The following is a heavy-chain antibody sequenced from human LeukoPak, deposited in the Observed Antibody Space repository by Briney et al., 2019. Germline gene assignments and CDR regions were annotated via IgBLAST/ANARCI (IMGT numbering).Heavy chain of an antibody. Sequence: SETLSLTCTVSGGSISSSSYYWGWIRQPPGKGLEWIGSIYYSGSTYYNPSLKSRVTISVDTSKNQVSLKLSSVTAADTAVYYCARKVVATAYFDYWGQGTLVTVSS. CDR3: ARKVVATAYFDY. V-gene: IGHV4-39*01. D-gene: IGHD5-12*01. CDR2: IYYSGST. CDR1: GGSISSSSYY. J-gene: IGHJ4*02.